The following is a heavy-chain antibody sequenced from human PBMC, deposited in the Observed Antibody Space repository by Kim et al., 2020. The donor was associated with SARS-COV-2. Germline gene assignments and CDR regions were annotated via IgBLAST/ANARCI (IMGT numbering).Heavy chain of an antibody. D-gene: IGHD3-22*01. CDR3: AKTRGGIYYDSSRGYFDY. V-gene: IGHV3-23*01. CDR2: ISGSGGST. Sequence: GGSLRLSCAASGFTFSSYAMGWVRQAPGKGLEWVSAISGSGGSTYYADSVKGRFTISRDNSKNTLYLQMNSLRAEDTAVYYCAKTRGGIYYDSSRGYFDYWGQGTLVTVSS. J-gene: IGHJ4*02. CDR1: GFTFSSYA.